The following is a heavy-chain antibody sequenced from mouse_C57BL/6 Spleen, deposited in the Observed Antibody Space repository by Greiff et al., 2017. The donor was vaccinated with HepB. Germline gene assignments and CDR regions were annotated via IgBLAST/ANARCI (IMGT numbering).Heavy chain of an antibody. CDR1: GYTFTSYW. CDR3: ARPGELGLYFDY. D-gene: IGHD4-1*01. J-gene: IGHJ2*01. CDR2: IYPEDGDT. V-gene: IGHV1-80*01. Sequence: QVQLQQPGAELVKPGASVKLSCKASGYTFTSYWMHWVKQRPGKGLEWIGQIYPEDGDTNYNGKFKGKATLTADKSSSTAYMQLSSLTSEDSAVYFCARPGELGLYFDYWGQGTTLTVSS.